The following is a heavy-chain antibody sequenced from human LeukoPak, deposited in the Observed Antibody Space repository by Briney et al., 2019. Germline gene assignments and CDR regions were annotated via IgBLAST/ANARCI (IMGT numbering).Heavy chain of an antibody. Sequence: PGGSLRLSCAASGFTFSSYDMSWVRQAPGKGLEWVSAISGSGGSTYYADSVKGRFTISRDNSKNTLYLPMNSLRAEDTAVYYCAKGRVAYYDFWSGYYGGAFDIWGQGTMVTVSS. CDR3: AKGRVAYYDFWSGYYGGAFDI. J-gene: IGHJ3*02. V-gene: IGHV3-23*01. D-gene: IGHD3-3*01. CDR2: ISGSGGST. CDR1: GFTFSSYD.